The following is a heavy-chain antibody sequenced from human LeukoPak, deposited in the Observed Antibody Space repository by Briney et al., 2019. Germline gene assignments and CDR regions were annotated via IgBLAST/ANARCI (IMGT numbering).Heavy chain of an antibody. CDR1: GFTFSNYG. CDR3: ARDWVYKIDY. D-gene: IGHD5-24*01. Sequence: LTGGSLRLSCAASGFTFSNYGMHWVRQAPGKGLVWVSRISHDGIISYADSVKGRFTISRDNAKNTLTLQMNSLRVEDTAVYFCARDWVYKIDYWGRGTLVTVSS. V-gene: IGHV3-74*01. J-gene: IGHJ4*02. CDR2: ISHDGII.